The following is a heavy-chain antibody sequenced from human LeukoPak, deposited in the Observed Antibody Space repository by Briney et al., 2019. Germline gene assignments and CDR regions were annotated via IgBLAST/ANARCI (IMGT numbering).Heavy chain of an antibody. D-gene: IGHD4-17*01. J-gene: IGHJ5*02. Sequence: PSETLSLTCTVSGGSIRSSYYYWGWIRQPPGKGLEWIGSIYDSGSTYYNPSLKSRVTISVDTSKNQFSLKLNSVTAADTAVYYCARHHVYGDYSWFDPWGQGTLVTVSS. V-gene: IGHV4-39*01. CDR3: ARHHVYGDYSWFDP. CDR1: GGSIRSSYYY. CDR2: IYDSGST.